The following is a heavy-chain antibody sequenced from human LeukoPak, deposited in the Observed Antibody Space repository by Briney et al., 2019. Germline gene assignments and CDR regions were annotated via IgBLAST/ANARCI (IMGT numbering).Heavy chain of an antibody. J-gene: IGHJ5*02. V-gene: IGHV1-69*01. CDR2: IIPIFGTA. CDR1: GGTFISYA. CDR3: ARDLGSTSFRGPHWFDL. D-gene: IGHD2-2*01. Sequence: KAXGGTFISYAISWVRQAPGQGREWMGGIIPIFGTANYAQKFQGRVTITADESTSTAYMELSSLRSEDTAVYYCARDLGSTSFRGPHWFDLWGQGTLVTVSS.